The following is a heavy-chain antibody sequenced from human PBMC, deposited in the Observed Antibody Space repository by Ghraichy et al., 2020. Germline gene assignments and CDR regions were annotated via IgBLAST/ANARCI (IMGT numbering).Heavy chain of an antibody. CDR1: GGSISSSSYY. Sequence: SETLSLTCTVSGGSISSSSYYWGWIRQPPGKGLEWIGSIYYSGSTYYNPSLKSRVTISVDTSKNQFSLKLSSVTAADTAVYYCARREGDGYNFWGQGTLVTVSS. J-gene: IGHJ4*02. D-gene: IGHD5-24*01. V-gene: IGHV4-39*01. CDR2: IYYSGST. CDR3: ARREGDGYNF.